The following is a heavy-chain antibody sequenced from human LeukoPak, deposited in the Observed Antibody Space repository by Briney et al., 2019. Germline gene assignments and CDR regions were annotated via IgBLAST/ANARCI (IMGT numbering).Heavy chain of an antibody. CDR3: ARDVGAVAGFYFDY. CDR2: IYYSGST. J-gene: IGHJ4*02. V-gene: IGHV4-59*01. D-gene: IGHD6-19*01. CDR1: GGSISSYY. Sequence: PGTLSLTCTVSGGSISSYYWSCIRQPPGKGLEWIGYIYYSGSTNYTPSLKSRVTISVDTSKNQFSLELSSVTAADTAVYYCARDVGAVAGFYFDYWGQGTLVTVSS.